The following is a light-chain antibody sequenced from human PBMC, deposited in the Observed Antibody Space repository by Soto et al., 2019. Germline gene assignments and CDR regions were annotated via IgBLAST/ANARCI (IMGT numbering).Light chain of an antibody. CDR2: GAS. CDR1: QTVDSSY. Sequence: EIVLTQSPGTLSLSPGERATLSCRASQTVDSSYLAWYHQRPGQAPRLLIYGASSRATGIPDRFSGSGSGTDFTLTISRLEPEDFAAYYCQQYGSSRGTFGQGNKVDIK. J-gene: IGKJ1*01. CDR3: QQYGSSRGT. V-gene: IGKV3-20*01.